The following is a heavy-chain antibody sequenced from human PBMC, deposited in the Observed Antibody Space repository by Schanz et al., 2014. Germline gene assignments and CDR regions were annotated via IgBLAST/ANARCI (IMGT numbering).Heavy chain of an antibody. V-gene: IGHV3-74*01. Sequence: EVQLVESGGGLVQPGGSLRLSCAASGFTFSSYWMHWVRQAPGKGLVWISRINSDGSSASYADSVKGRFTISRDNAKNTLHRQMNSVSAEDSSGDYCTRGSGSRSYGWYYDSWGQGTLVTVSS. J-gene: IGHJ4*02. CDR1: GFTFSSYW. D-gene: IGHD3-10*01. CDR3: TRGSGSRSYGWYYDS. CDR2: INSDGSSA.